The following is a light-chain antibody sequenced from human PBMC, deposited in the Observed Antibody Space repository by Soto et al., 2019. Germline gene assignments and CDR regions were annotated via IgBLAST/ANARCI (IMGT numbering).Light chain of an antibody. J-gene: IGKJ4*01. CDR1: QTVSRY. CDR2: DAS. V-gene: IGKV3-11*01. Sequence: VLTQTPATLSLSPGERATLSCRASQTVSRYVAWYQQKPGQAPRLLIYDASNRATGIPARFSGSGSGTDYTLTISSLEPEDFAVYYCQRRSTWPFLTFGGGTTVEI. CDR3: QRRSTWPFLT.